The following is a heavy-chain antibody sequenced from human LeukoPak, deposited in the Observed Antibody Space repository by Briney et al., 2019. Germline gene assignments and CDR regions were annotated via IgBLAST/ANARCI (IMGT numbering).Heavy chain of an antibody. CDR1: GGSISGSSYY. V-gene: IGHV4-39*01. CDR3: AGWNYDFWSGYYPGNWFDP. Sequence: SETLSLTCTVSGGSISGSSYYWGWIRQPPGKGLEWIGSIYYSGSTYYNPSLKSRVTISVDTSKNQFSLKLSSVTAADTAVYYCAGWNYDFWSGYYPGNWFDPWGQGTLVTVSS. CDR2: IYYSGST. D-gene: IGHD3-3*01. J-gene: IGHJ5*02.